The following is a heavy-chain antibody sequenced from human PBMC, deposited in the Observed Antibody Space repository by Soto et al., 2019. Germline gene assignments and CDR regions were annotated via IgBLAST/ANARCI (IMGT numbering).Heavy chain of an antibody. CDR2: ISWNSGSI. D-gene: IGHD5-12*01. Sequence: GGSLRLSCAASGFTFDDYAMHWVRQAPGKGLEWVSGISWNSGSIGYVDSVKGRFTISRDNAKNSLYLQMNSLRAEDTALYYCAKGLTPPEYSGYDLLFDYWGQGTLVTVSS. CDR3: AKGLTPPEYSGYDLLFDY. J-gene: IGHJ4*02. CDR1: GFTFDDYA. V-gene: IGHV3-9*01.